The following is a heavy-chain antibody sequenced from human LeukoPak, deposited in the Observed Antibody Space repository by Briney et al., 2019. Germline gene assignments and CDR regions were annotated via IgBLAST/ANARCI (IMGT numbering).Heavy chain of an antibody. J-gene: IGHJ4*02. CDR1: GFTFSSYA. Sequence: GGSLRLSCAASGFTFSSYAMHWVRQAPGKGLEWVAVISYDGSNKYYADSVKGRFTISRDNSKSTLYLQMNSLRAEDTAVYYCAGSGWYGRDYFDYWGQGTLVTVSS. CDR2: ISYDGSNK. CDR3: AGSGWYGRDYFDY. D-gene: IGHD6-19*01. V-gene: IGHV3-30-3*01.